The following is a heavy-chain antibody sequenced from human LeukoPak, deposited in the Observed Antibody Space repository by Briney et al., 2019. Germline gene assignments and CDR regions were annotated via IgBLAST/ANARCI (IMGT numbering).Heavy chain of an antibody. V-gene: IGHV4-59*07. CDR3: ARSYGSGNYFDY. CDR1: GGSISTYY. D-gene: IGHD3-10*01. Sequence: SDTLSLTCTVSGGSISTYYWSWIRQSPGKGLEGLGYIYYSGSAKYNPSLKSRVTISVDTSKNQFSLKLSSVTDADTAVYYCARSYGSGNYFDYWGQGILVTVSS. J-gene: IGHJ4*02. CDR2: IYYSGSA.